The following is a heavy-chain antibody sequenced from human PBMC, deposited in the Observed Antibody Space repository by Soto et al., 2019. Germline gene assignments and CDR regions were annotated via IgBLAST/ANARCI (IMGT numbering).Heavy chain of an antibody. V-gene: IGHV1-69*13. CDR2: IIPIFGTA. J-gene: IGHJ6*02. Sequence: SVKVSCKASGGTFSSYAISWVRQAPGQGLEWMGGIIPIFGTANYAQKFQGRVTITADESTSTAYMELSSLRSEDTAVYYCAREDCSGGSCYSPPDYYYYGMDVWGQGTTVTVSS. CDR1: GGTFSSYA. D-gene: IGHD2-15*01. CDR3: AREDCSGGSCYSPPDYYYYGMDV.